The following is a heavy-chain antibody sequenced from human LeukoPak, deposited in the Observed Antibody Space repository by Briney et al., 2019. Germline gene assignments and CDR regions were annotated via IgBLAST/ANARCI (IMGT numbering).Heavy chain of an antibody. CDR1: GFTFSSNA. J-gene: IGHJ5*02. CDR3: VPSAGAP. V-gene: IGHV3-23*01. Sequence: PGGSLRLSCAASGFTFSSNAMSWVRQAPGKGLEWVSAIGGSGRNTYYADSVKGRFTISRDISKNTLYLQMNSLRAEDTALYFCVPSAGAPWGQGTLVTVSS. CDR2: IGGSGRNT. D-gene: IGHD3-10*01.